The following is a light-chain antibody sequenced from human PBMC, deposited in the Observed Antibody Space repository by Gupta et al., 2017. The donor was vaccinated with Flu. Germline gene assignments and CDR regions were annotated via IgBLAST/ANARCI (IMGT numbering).Light chain of an antibody. CDR3: SSYTSSSPWV. J-gene: IGLJ3*02. CDR1: SSDVGGDND. Sequence: STTISCSGTSSDVGGDNDVAWYQQHPGKEPKIMMIDVSNRPSGVANRCSGAKSGNTASLTTTGRQAEEEEDDYCSSYTSSSPWVFGGGTKLTVL. CDR2: DVS. V-gene: IGLV2-14*04.